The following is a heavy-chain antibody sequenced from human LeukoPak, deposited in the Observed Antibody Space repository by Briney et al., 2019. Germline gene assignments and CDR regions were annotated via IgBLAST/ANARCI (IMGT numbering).Heavy chain of an antibody. CDR1: GFIFSHYG. D-gene: IGHD1-1*01. J-gene: IGHJ6*02. Sequence: GGSLRLSCAASGFIFSHYGMHWVRQAPGKGLECVAVVSYDGTNKYYADPVKGRFTISRENSKNTLYLQMNSLRVEDTALYYCAKSTATIDYYYGMDVWGQGTTVTVSS. CDR2: VSYDGTNK. CDR3: AKSTATIDYYYGMDV. V-gene: IGHV3-30*18.